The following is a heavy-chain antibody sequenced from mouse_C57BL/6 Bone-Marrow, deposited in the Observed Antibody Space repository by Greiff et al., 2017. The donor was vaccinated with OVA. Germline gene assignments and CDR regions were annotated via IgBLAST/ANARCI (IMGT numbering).Heavy chain of an antibody. CDR1: GYAFSSSW. V-gene: IGHV1-82*01. CDR2: IYPGDGDT. D-gene: IGHD1-1*01. CDR3: ARWFDYYGSSTYYAMDY. J-gene: IGHJ4*01. Sequence: QVQLKESGPELVKPGASVKISCKASGYAFSSSWMNWVKQRPGKGLEWIGRIYPGDGDTNYNGKFKGKATLTADKSSSTAYMQLSSLTSEDSAVYFCARWFDYYGSSTYYAMDYWGQGTSVTVSS.